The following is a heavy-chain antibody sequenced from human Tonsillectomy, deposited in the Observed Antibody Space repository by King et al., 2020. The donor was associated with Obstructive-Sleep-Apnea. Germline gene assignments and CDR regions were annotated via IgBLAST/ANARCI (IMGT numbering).Heavy chain of an antibody. V-gene: IGHV3-49*03. CDR2: IRTKVYGGTA. CDR3: TGEGSGWPRDAFDI. D-gene: IGHD6-19*01. Sequence: VQLVESGGGLVQPGRSLRLSCTASGFTFPDYTLSWFRQAPGKGLEWVGFIRTKVYGGTAEYAASVKGRFTISRHDSKSIAYLQMNSLKTEDTALYYCTGEGSGWPRDAFDIWGPGTMVTVSS. J-gene: IGHJ3*02. CDR1: GFTFPDYT.